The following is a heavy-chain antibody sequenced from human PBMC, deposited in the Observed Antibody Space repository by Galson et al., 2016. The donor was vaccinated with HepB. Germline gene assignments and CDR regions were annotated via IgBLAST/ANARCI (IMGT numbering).Heavy chain of an antibody. Sequence: CAISGDSVSSNSAGWNWIRQSPSRGLEWLGRTYYRSKWYTDYAVSVRSRITIYPDTSKNQFSLQLNSVTPEDTAVYYCAGEGVLPYYFDSWGQGTLVTVSS. CDR1: GDSVSSNSAG. J-gene: IGHJ4*02. CDR2: TYYRSKWYT. V-gene: IGHV6-1*01. D-gene: IGHD2-15*01. CDR3: AGEGVLPYYFDS.